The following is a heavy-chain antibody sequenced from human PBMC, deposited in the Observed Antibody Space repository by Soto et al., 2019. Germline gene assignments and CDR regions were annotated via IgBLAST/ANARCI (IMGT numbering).Heavy chain of an antibody. CDR2: IIPIFGTA. Sequence: SVKGSCKASGGSFSSYAISWVRQDPGQGLEWMGGIIPIFGTANYAQKFQGRVTITADKSTSTAYMELSSLRSEDTAVYYCARAGSSGWYGDDYWGQGTLVTVSS. D-gene: IGHD6-19*01. V-gene: IGHV1-69*06. J-gene: IGHJ4*02. CDR1: GGSFSSYA. CDR3: ARAGSSGWYGDDY.